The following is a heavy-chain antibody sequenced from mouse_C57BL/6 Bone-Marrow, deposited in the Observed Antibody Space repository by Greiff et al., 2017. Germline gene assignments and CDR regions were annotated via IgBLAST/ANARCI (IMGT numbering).Heavy chain of an antibody. D-gene: IGHD2-2*01. CDR2: INSDGGST. J-gene: IGHJ4*01. CDR3: ERHGGLPYREDC. V-gene: IGHV5-2*01. CDR1: EYAFPSHD. Sequence: DVMLVESGGGLVQPGESLKLSCESTEYAFPSHDMSWVRKTPEKRLELVAAINSDGGSTYYPDTMERRFIISRDNTKKTLYLQMSSLRSEDTALYYCERHGGLPYREDCWGQGTSVTVSS.